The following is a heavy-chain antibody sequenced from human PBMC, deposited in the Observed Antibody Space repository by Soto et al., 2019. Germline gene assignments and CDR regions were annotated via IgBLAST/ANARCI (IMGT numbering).Heavy chain of an antibody. CDR2: ISAYNGNT. Sequence: ASVKGSCKASGYTFTTYGITWVLQAPGQGLEWMGWISAYNGNTNYAQKLQGRVTTTTDTSTSTAYMELRSLRSDDTAVYYCARGLAAAEYYFDYWGQGTLVTVSS. J-gene: IGHJ4*02. V-gene: IGHV1-18*01. D-gene: IGHD2-15*01. CDR1: GYTFTTYG. CDR3: ARGLAAAEYYFDY.